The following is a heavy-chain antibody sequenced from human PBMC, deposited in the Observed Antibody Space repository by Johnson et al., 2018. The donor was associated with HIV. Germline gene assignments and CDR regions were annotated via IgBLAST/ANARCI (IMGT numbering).Heavy chain of an antibody. CDR3: AKIPGANWGSPDDFDV. J-gene: IGHJ3*01. V-gene: IGHV3-11*04. Sequence: QVQLVESGGGLVKPGGSLRLSCAASGFTSGFTFNDYYMGWIRQAPGTGLEWVSYISSSGSTIYSADSVKGRFTISRDNANNSLYLQMNSLRVEDTAVYYCAKIPGANWGSPDDFDVWGQGTMVTVSS. CDR1: GFTFNDYY. CDR2: ISSSGSTI. D-gene: IGHD7-27*01.